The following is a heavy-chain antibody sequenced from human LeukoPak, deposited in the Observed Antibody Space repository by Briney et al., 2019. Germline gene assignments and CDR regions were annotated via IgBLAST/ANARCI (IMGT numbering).Heavy chain of an antibody. CDR2: IRYDGSNK. Sequence: GGSLRLSCAASGFSFSSYAMHWVRQAPGKGLEWVAFIRYDGSNKYYADSVKGRFTISRDNSKNTLYVQMNSLRAEDTAVYYCAKDFRGYSGSIDYWGQGTLVTVSS. V-gene: IGHV3-30*02. D-gene: IGHD5-12*01. J-gene: IGHJ4*02. CDR3: AKDFRGYSGSIDY. CDR1: GFSFSSYA.